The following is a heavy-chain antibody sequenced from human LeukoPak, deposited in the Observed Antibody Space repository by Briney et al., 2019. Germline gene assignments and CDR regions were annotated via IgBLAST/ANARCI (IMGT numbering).Heavy chain of an antibody. D-gene: IGHD3-3*01. CDR3: ARVPYVFYDFWSGYSSGMDV. CDR1: GGSFSGYY. CDR2: INHSGST. Sequence: SETLSLTCAVYGGSFSGYYWSWIRQPPGKGLEWIGEINHSGSTNYNPSLKSRVTISVDTSENQFSLKLSSVTAADTAVYYCARVPYVFYDFWSGYSSGMDVWGQGTTVTVSS. J-gene: IGHJ6*02. V-gene: IGHV4-34*01.